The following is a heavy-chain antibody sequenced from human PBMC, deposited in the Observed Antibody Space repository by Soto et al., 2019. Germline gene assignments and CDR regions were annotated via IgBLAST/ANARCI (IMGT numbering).Heavy chain of an antibody. CDR3: TRESITIFAGYYMDV. Sequence: GSLRLSCAASGFTFSDYYMSWIRQAPGKGLEWVSYISSSGSTIYYADSVKGRFTISRDNAKNSLYLQMNSLRAEDTAVYYCTRESITIFAGYYMDVWGKGTTVTVSS. CDR1: GFTFSDYY. D-gene: IGHD3-3*01. J-gene: IGHJ6*03. CDR2: ISSSGSTI. V-gene: IGHV3-11*01.